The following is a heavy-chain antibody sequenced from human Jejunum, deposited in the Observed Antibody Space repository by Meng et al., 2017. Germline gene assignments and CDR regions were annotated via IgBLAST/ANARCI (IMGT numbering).Heavy chain of an antibody. CDR2: INQDGSEK. Sequence: GESLKISCAASGLTFSSYWMYWVRQAPGKGLERVASINQDGSEKYYADSVKGRFTFSRDNAKNSLYLQMSSLRAEDTAVYYCARDRGYYNFDYWGQGKPVTVAS. D-gene: IGHD1-26*01. V-gene: IGHV3-7*01. CDR3: ARDRGYYNFDY. J-gene: IGHJ4*01. CDR1: GLTFSSYW.